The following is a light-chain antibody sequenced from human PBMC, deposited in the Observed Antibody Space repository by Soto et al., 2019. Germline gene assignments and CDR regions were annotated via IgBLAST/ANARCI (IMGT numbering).Light chain of an antibody. CDR2: DAS. V-gene: IGKV1-5*01. J-gene: IGKJ1*01. CDR1: QSISSW. Sequence: DIQMTQSPSTLSASVGDRVTITCRASQSISSWLAWYQQKPGKAPNLLIYDASSLESGVPSRFSGSGSGTEFTLTINSLQPDDFATYYCQQYNSYWTFGQGTKVDI. CDR3: QQYNSYWT.